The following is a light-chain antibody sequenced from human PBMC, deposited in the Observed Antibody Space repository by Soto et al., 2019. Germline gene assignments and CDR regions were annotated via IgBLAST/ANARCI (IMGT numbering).Light chain of an antibody. CDR3: AAWDDSLSGWV. Sequence: QSVLTQPPSASGTPGQRVTISCSGSSSNIGSNYVYWYQQLPGTAPKLLNYSNNQRPSGVPDRFSGSKSGPSAALAISGLRSEDEADYYCAAWDDSLSGWVFGGGTKVTVL. CDR1: SSNIGSNY. J-gene: IGLJ3*02. V-gene: IGLV1-47*02. CDR2: SNN.